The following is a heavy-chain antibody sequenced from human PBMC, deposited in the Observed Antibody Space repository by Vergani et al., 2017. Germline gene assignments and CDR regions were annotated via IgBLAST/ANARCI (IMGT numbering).Heavy chain of an antibody. CDR1: GFTFSDFS. V-gene: IGHV3-21*06. Sequence: EVRLVESGGGSAQPGGSLRLSCAASGFTFSDFSMSWVRQAPGKGLEWVAFIGSSGPYINYADSVKGRFIISRDNTNNSLFLQLRSLRAEDAAVYYCARDCTSGGCPDNYGMDVWGQGATVTVSS. CDR3: ARDCTSGGCPDNYGMDV. CDR2: IGSSGPYI. J-gene: IGHJ6*02. D-gene: IGHD2-8*01.